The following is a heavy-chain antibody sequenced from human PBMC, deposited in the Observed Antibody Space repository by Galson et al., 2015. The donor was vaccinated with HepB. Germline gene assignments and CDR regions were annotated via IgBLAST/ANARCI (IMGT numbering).Heavy chain of an antibody. CDR1: GYTFTSYG. CDR2: ISVYNGNT. Sequence: SVKVSCKASGYTFTSYGISWVRQAPGQGLEWMGWISVYNGNTNYAQKFQGRVTMTRDTSISTAYMELSRLRSDDTAVYYCARPRLPIRNYYYYYGMDVWGQGTTVTVSS. D-gene: IGHD4-11*01. V-gene: IGHV1-18*01. J-gene: IGHJ6*02. CDR3: ARPRLPIRNYYYYYGMDV.